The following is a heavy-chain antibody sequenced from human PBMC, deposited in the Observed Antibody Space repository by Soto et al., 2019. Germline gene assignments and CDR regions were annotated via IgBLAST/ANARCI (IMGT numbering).Heavy chain of an antibody. D-gene: IGHD1-26*01. V-gene: IGHV2-26*01. Sequence: QVTLKESGPVLVKPTETLTLTCTVSGFSLSNARMGVSWIRQPPGKALEWLAHIFSNDEKSYSTSLKSRLTISKDTSKSQVVLTMTNMGPVDTATYYCARIKGHGGELLRGDAFDIWGQGTMVTVSS. J-gene: IGHJ3*02. CDR1: GFSLSNARMG. CDR3: ARIKGHGGELLRGDAFDI. CDR2: IFSNDEK.